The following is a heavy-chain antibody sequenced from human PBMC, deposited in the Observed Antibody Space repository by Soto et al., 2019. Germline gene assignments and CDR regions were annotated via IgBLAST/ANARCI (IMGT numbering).Heavy chain of an antibody. CDR1: GGSISSSSYY. J-gene: IGHJ4*02. D-gene: IGHD4-17*01. CDR2: IYYSGST. V-gene: IGHV4-39*01. CDR3: ARQDDYGDYYFDY. Sequence: SETLSLTCTVSGGSISSSSYYWGWIRQPPGKGLEWIGSIYYSGSTYYNPSLKSRVTISVDTSKNQFSLKLSSVTAADTAVYYCARQDDYGDYYFDYWGQGTLVTVSS.